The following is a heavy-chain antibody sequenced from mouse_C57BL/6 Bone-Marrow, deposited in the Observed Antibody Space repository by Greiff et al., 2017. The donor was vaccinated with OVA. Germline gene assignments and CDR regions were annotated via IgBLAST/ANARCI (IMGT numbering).Heavy chain of an antibody. CDR3: ARGGYYYGSSYGVGFAY. Sequence: EVKLMESGPELVKPGASVKMSCKASGYTFTDYNMHWVKQSHGKSLEWIGYINPNNGGTSYNQKFKGKATLTVNKSSSTAYMELRSLTSEDSAVYYCARGGYYYGSSYGVGFAYWGQGTLVTVSA. D-gene: IGHD1-1*01. CDR2: INPNNGGT. J-gene: IGHJ3*01. V-gene: IGHV1-22*01. CDR1: GYTFTDYN.